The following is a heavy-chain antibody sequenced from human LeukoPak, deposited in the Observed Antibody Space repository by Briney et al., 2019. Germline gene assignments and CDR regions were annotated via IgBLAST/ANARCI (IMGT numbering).Heavy chain of an antibody. CDR2: IYYNGNT. J-gene: IGHJ6*02. CDR3: ARGRSNYYGMDV. V-gene: IGHV4-59*01. CDR1: DGSINSYY. Sequence: SETLSLTCSVSDGSINSYYWNWIRRPPGKGLEWIGYIYYNGNTNYSPSLKSRVTTSVDTSKNLFSLKVSSVTAADTAVYYCARGRSNYYGMDVWGQGTTVTVSS. D-gene: IGHD1-26*01.